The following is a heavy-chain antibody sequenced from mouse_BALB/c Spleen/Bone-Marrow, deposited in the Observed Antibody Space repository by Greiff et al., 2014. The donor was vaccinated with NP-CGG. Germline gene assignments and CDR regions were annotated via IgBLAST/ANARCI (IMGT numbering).Heavy chain of an antibody. V-gene: IGHV1-87*01. Sequence: QVQLQQSGAELARPGASVKLSCKASGYTFTSYWMQWVKQGPGQGLEWIGAIYPGDGDTGYTQKFKGKATLTADKSSSTAYMQLSSLASEVSAVYYCARERGNDYDGFAYWGQGTLVTVSA. CDR2: IYPGDGDT. CDR3: ARERGNDYDGFAY. D-gene: IGHD2-4*01. CDR1: GYTFTSYW. J-gene: IGHJ3*01.